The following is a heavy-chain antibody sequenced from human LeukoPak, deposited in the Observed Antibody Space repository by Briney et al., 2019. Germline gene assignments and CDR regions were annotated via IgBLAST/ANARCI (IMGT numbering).Heavy chain of an antibody. CDR2: INHSGST. V-gene: IGHV4-34*01. D-gene: IGHD2-2*01. CDR1: GGSFSGYY. J-gene: IGHJ4*02. Sequence: SETLSLTCAVYGGSFSGYYWSWIRQPPGKGLEWIGEINHSGSTNYNPSLKSRVTISVGTSKNQFSLKLSSVTAADTAVYYCAGGDCSSTSCYSPFDYWGQGTLVTVSS. CDR3: AGGDCSSTSCYSPFDY.